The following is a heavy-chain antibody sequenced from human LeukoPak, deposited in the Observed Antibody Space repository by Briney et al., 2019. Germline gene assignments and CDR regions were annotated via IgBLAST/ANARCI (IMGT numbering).Heavy chain of an antibody. Sequence: GGSLRLSCAASGFTFSSYAMGWGRQAPGKGLEWVSAISGSGGSTYYADSVKGRFTISRDNSKNTLYLQMKSLRAEATAVYYCAKPRYCSGGSCYGYFDYWGPGTLVTVSS. CDR2: ISGSGGST. CDR1: GFTFSSYA. D-gene: IGHD2-15*01. J-gene: IGHJ4*02. CDR3: AKPRYCSGGSCYGYFDY. V-gene: IGHV3-23*01.